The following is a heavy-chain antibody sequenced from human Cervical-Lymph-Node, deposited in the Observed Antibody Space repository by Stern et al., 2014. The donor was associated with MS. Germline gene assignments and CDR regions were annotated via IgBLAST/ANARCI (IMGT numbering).Heavy chain of an antibody. V-gene: IGHV3-21*01. J-gene: IGHJ4*02. Sequence: EMQLVESGGGLVKPGGSRRLSCAVSGFPFSSYTMNWVRQAPGTGLEWLSSISTPSTYTDYADAVEHRLTTSRDNAKNSLFLLMNSLRAEDTAVYYCATLTLHASFDYWGQGILVTVSS. CDR3: ATLTLHASFDY. CDR2: ISTPSTYT. D-gene: IGHD2-2*01. CDR1: GFPFSSYT.